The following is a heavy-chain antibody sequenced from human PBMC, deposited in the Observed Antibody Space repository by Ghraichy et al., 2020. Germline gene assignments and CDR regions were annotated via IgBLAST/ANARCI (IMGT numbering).Heavy chain of an antibody. CDR1: GFSLSTNEVC. Sequence: QTLSLTCTFSGFSLSTNEVCVSWIRQPPGKALEWLARIDWDDDKYYSASLETRLTISKVTSKNQVVLTMTNMDPVDTGTYYCARSRHGSGAYLDYWGQGTPVTVSS. CDR2: IDWDDDK. D-gene: IGHD3-10*01. V-gene: IGHV2-70*11. J-gene: IGHJ4*02. CDR3: ARSRHGSGAYLDY.